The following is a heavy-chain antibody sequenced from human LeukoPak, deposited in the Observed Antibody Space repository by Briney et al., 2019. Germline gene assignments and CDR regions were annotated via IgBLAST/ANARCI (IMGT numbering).Heavy chain of an antibody. CDR2: ISWNSGSI. J-gene: IGHJ3*02. CDR3: AKALYSSGWYMNAFDI. V-gene: IGHV3-9*01. Sequence: GESLRLSCAASGFTFDDYAMHWVRQAPGKGLEWVSGISWNSGSIGYADSVKGRLTISRDNAKNSLYLQMNSLRAEDTALYYCAKALYSSGWYMNAFDIWGQGTMVTVSS. CDR1: GFTFDDYA. D-gene: IGHD6-19*01.